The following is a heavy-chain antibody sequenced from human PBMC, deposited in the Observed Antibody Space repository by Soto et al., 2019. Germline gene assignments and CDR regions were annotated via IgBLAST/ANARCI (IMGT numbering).Heavy chain of an antibody. V-gene: IGHV4-31*03. D-gene: IGHD7-27*01. Sequence: QVQLQESGPGLVKPSQTLSLTCSVSGDSMGSGGHYYNWIRLLPGKVLEWIGYIYYSGATHYNRSLRGRVYISLDTSNNQFSLRLISVPAADTALYSCEIDKDLEPTVWGYWGQGTQVTVSS. CDR2: IYYSGAT. J-gene: IGHJ4*02. CDR1: GDSMGSGGHY. CDR3: EIDKDLEPTVWGY.